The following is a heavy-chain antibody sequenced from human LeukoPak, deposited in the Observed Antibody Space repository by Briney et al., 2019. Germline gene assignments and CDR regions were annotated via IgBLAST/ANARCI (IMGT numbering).Heavy chain of an antibody. Sequence: ASVKVSCKASGYTFTGYYMHWVRQAPGQGLEWMGWINPNSGGTNYAQKFQGRVTMTRDTSISTAYVELSRLRSDDTAVYYCARDSGRYCSSTSCYSSYYYYYYMDVWGKGTTVTVSS. J-gene: IGHJ6*03. CDR2: INPNSGGT. CDR1: GYTFTGYY. D-gene: IGHD2-2*02. V-gene: IGHV1-2*02. CDR3: ARDSGRYCSSTSCYSSYYYYYYMDV.